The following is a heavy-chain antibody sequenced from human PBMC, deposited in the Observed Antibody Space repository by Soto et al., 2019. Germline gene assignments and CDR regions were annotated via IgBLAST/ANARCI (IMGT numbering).Heavy chain of an antibody. CDR1: GGSISSYY. Sequence: SQTLSLTCTVSGGSISSYYWSWIQQPPGEGLEWIGYIYYSGSTNYNPSLKSRVTISVDTSKNQFSLKLSSVTAADTAVYYCAASRPDFFDYWGQGTLVTVSS. V-gene: IGHV4-59*01. CDR3: AASRPDFFDY. CDR2: IYYSGST. J-gene: IGHJ4*02.